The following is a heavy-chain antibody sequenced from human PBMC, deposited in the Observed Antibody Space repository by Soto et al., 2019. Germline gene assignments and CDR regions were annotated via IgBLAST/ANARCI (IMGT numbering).Heavy chain of an antibody. J-gene: IGHJ5*02. Sequence: GGSLRLSCAASGFTFSSYGMHWVRQAPGKGLEWVAVISYDGSNKYYADSVKGQFTISRDNSKNTLYLQMNSLRAEDTAVFFFSEVPLPFSSPRKNGYLFDPRGQGTQVTVSS. V-gene: IGHV3-30*18. CDR3: SEVPLPFSSPRKNGYLFDP. CDR1: GFTFSSYG. D-gene: IGHD3-3*01. CDR2: ISYDGSNK.